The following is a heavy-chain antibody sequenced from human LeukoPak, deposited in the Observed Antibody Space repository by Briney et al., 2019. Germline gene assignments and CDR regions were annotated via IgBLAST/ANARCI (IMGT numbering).Heavy chain of an antibody. Sequence: PGGSLRLSCAASGFTFNPYSMNWVRQAPGKGREWVSSITSSSDYIYYADSVKGRFTISRDNAKNSLFLQMNSLRAEDAAVYYCARDYAARRGRGHLDYWGQGTLVAVSS. J-gene: IGHJ4*02. D-gene: IGHD6-6*01. CDR2: ITSSSDYI. V-gene: IGHV3-21*01. CDR3: ARDYAARRGRGHLDY. CDR1: GFTFNPYS.